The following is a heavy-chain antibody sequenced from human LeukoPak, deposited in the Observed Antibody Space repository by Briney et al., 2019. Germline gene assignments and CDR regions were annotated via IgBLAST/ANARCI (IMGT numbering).Heavy chain of an antibody. D-gene: IGHD6-13*01. V-gene: IGHV4-39*07. J-gene: IGHJ4*02. CDR2: IYYSGST. CDR1: GGSISSSSYY. CDR3: ASITLAAAGTFDY. Sequence: PSETLSLTCTVSGGSISSSSYYRGWIRQPPGKGLEWIGSIYYSGSTYYNPSLKSRVTISVDTSKNQFSLKLSSVTAADTAVYYCASITLAAAGTFDYWGQGTLVTVSS.